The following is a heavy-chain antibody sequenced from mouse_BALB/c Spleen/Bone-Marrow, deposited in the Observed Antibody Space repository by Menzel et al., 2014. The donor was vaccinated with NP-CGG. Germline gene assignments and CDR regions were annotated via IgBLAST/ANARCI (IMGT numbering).Heavy chain of an antibody. J-gene: IGHJ2*01. CDR3: ARRYSYGSRCLDY. Sequence: DVQLVESGPELVKPGASVKIPCKASGYTFTDYNMDWVKQSHGKSLEWIGDINPNNGGVFYNQKFKGKATLTVDKSSSTAYMELRSLTSEDTAVYFCARRYSYGSRCLDYWGQGTTLTVSS. CDR2: INPNNGGV. V-gene: IGHV1-18*01. CDR1: GYTFTDYN. D-gene: IGHD1-1*01.